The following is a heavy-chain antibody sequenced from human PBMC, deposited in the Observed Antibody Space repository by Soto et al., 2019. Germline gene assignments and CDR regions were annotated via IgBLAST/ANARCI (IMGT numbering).Heavy chain of an antibody. CDR3: TKGGSGSFTYYYGMDV. CDR2: IKSKTDGGTT. J-gene: IGHJ6*02. V-gene: IGHV3-15*01. CDR1: GFTFSNAW. D-gene: IGHD3-10*01. Sequence: GGSLRLSCAASGFTFSNAWMSWVRQAPGKGLEWVGRIKSKTDGGTTDYAAPVKGRFTISRDDSKNTLYLQMNSLKTEDTAVYYCTKGGSGSFTYYYGMDVWGQGTTVTASS.